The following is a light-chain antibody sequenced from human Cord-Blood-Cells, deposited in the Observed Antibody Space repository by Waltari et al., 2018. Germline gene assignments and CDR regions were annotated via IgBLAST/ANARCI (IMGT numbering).Light chain of an antibody. CDR2: DVS. CDR1: SSHVGGYNY. CDR3: SSYTSSSTLV. V-gene: IGLV2-14*01. J-gene: IGLJ1*01. Sequence: QSALTQPASVSGSPGQSITISCTGTSSHVGGYNYVSWYHQHPGKAPKLMIYDVSNRPSGVSNRFSGSKSGNTASLTISGLQAEDEADYYCSSYTSSSTLVFGTGTKVTVL.